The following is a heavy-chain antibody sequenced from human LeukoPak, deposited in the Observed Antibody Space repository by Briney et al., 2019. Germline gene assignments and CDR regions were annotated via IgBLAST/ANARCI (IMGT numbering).Heavy chain of an antibody. CDR3: ARGPLNPSDY. Sequence: PGGSLRLSCAASGFTFSTYTMNWVRQAPGKGLEWVSYISSSSSTIYYADSVKGRFTISRDNAKNSLYLHMNSLRAEDTAVYYCARGPLNPSDYWGQGTLVTVSS. V-gene: IGHV3-48*04. J-gene: IGHJ4*02. CDR1: GFTFSTYT. CDR2: ISSSSSTI.